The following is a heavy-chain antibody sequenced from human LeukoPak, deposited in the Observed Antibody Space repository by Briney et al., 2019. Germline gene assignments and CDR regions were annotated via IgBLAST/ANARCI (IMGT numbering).Heavy chain of an antibody. Sequence: GASVKVSCKASGGTFSSYAISWVRQAPGQGLEWMGGIIPIFGTANYAQRFQGRVTITADESTSTAYMELSSLRSEDTAVCYCASTASNIVVVPAANFDYWGQGTLVTVSS. CDR3: ASTASNIVVVPAANFDY. V-gene: IGHV1-69*13. J-gene: IGHJ4*02. D-gene: IGHD2-2*01. CDR1: GGTFSSYA. CDR2: IIPIFGTA.